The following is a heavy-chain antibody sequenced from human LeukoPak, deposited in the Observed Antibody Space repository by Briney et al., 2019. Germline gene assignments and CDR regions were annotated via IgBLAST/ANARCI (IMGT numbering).Heavy chain of an antibody. D-gene: IGHD6-13*01. Sequence: GGSLRLSCAASGFTFDDYAMHWVRQAPGKGLEWVSGISWNSGSIGYADSVKGRLTISRDNAKNSLYVQMNSLRAEDTAVYYCARDGAAPGLYFDSWGQGTLVTVSS. V-gene: IGHV3-9*01. CDR1: GFTFDDYA. CDR3: ARDGAAPGLYFDS. CDR2: ISWNSGSI. J-gene: IGHJ4*02.